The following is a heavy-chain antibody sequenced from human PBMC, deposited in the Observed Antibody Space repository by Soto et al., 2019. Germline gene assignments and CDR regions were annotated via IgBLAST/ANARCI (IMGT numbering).Heavy chain of an antibody. CDR3: AKVVDYDSTGYYSHLDH. J-gene: IGHJ4*02. Sequence: LRLSCAASGFTFSSYALTWVRQAPGKGLEWVSVIGASGSSTFHADSVKGRFTISRDNSKNTLFLQMNSLRAEDTAVYYCAKVVDYDSTGYYSHLDHWGQGTLVTVSS. CDR1: GFTFSSYA. V-gene: IGHV3-23*01. D-gene: IGHD3-22*01. CDR2: IGASGSST.